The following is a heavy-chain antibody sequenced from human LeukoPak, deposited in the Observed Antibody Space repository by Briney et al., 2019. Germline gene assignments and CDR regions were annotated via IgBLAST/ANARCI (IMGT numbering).Heavy chain of an antibody. D-gene: IGHD6-19*01. V-gene: IGHV3-23*01. CDR3: AKPKGSGWYGDAFDI. CDR1: KFNFNSYG. Sequence: GGSLRLSCTTSKFNFNSYGMTWVRQAPGKGLEWVSSISGSGGSTQYAASVQGRFTISRDNSKNTLYLQMNSLRAEDTAVYYCAKPKGSGWYGDAFDIWGQGTMVTVSA. J-gene: IGHJ3*02. CDR2: ISGSGGST.